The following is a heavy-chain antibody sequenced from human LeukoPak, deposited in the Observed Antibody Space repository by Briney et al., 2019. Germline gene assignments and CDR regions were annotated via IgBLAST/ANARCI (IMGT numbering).Heavy chain of an antibody. CDR2: FDPEDGET. D-gene: IGHD3-16*02. J-gene: IGHJ4*02. Sequence: ASVKVSCKVSGYTLTELSMHWVRQAPGKGLEWMGGFDPEDGETIYAQKFQGRVTMTEDTSTDTAYMELSSLRSEDTAVYYCATLSRGYYDYVWESYRTYYFDYWGQGTLVTVSS. CDR3: ATLSRGYYDYVWESYRTYYFDY. CDR1: GYTLTELS. V-gene: IGHV1-24*01.